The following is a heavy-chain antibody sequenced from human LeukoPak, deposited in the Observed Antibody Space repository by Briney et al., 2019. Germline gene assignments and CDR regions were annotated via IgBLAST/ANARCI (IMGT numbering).Heavy chain of an antibody. CDR2: ISGSGDNT. J-gene: IGHJ4*02. Sequence: GGSLRLSCAASGFTFSSYAMTWVRQAPGKGLEWVSTISGSGDNTFYADSVKGRFTISRDNAKNSLYLQMTSLRAEDTAVYYCARDHSYGSGDYWGQGILVTVSS. CDR3: ARDHSYGSGDY. V-gene: IGHV3-23*01. CDR1: GFTFSSYA. D-gene: IGHD3-10*01.